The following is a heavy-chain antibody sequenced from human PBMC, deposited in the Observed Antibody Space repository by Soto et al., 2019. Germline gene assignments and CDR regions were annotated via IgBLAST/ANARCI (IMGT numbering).Heavy chain of an antibody. Sequence: GESLKISCKGSGYSFTSYWIGWVRQMPGKGLEWMGIIYPGDSDTRYSPSFQGQVTISADKPISTAYLQWSSLKASDTAMYYCARHTMEESIAAYNWFDPWGQGTLVTVSS. CDR2: IYPGDSDT. CDR3: ARHTMEESIAAYNWFDP. D-gene: IGHD6-6*01. J-gene: IGHJ5*02. V-gene: IGHV5-51*01. CDR1: GYSFTSYW.